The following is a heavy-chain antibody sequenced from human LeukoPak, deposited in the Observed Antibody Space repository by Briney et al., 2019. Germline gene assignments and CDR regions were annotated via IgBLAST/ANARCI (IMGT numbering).Heavy chain of an antibody. CDR2: ISAYNGNT. J-gene: IGHJ6*03. CDR1: GYTFTSYG. Sequence: GASVKVSCKASGYTFTSYGISWVRQAPGQGLEWRGWISAYNGNTNYAQKLQGRVTMTTDTSTSTVYMELSSLRSEDTAVYYCAREALGYCSSTSCPYYYYMDVWGKGTTVTVSS. D-gene: IGHD2-2*01. V-gene: IGHV1-18*01. CDR3: AREALGYCSSTSCPYYYYMDV.